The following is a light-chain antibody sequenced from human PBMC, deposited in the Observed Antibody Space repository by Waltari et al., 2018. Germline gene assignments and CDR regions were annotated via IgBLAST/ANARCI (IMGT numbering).Light chain of an antibody. J-gene: IGLJ2*01. Sequence: SSELTQSPSVSVSPGQTARITCSGDALPDQYAFWYQQQPGQAPVLVIYKDSERPSGSPERVAGSSSGTIVTLTISGVQAEDEADYYGQAADSSGTLFGGGTRLTVL. CDR3: QAADSSGTL. CDR2: KDS. V-gene: IGLV3-25*03. CDR1: ALPDQY.